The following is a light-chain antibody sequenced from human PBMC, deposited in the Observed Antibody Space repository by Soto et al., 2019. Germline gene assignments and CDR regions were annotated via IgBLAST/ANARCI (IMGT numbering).Light chain of an antibody. CDR3: QQYGSSPIT. J-gene: IGKJ5*01. Sequence: EIVLMQSLATLSVSPGERVTLSCRASENVDINLAWYQQKPGQAPRLLIYGASTRATDMPGTFSGRGSGTDFTLTISRLEPEDFAVYYCQQYGSSPITFGQGTRLEVK. CDR2: GAS. V-gene: IGKV3-20*01. CDR1: ENVDIN.